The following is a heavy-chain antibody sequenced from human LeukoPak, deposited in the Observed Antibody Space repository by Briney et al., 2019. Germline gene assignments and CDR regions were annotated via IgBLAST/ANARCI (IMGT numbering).Heavy chain of an antibody. Sequence: SETLSLTCTVSGGSISSSGYYWGWVRQAPGKGLEWIGSIYYTGSTHYNPSLYTRVTISVDTSHTQFSLKLSSVPAADTTVYYCAREVGATRSIDYWGQGTLVTVS. CDR2: IYYTGST. J-gene: IGHJ4*02. V-gene: IGHV4-39*02. D-gene: IGHD1-26*01. CDR1: GGSISSSGYY. CDR3: AREVGATRSIDY.